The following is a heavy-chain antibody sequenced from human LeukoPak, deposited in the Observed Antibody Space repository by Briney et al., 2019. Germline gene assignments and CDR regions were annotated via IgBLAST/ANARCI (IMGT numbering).Heavy chain of an antibody. CDR3: ASRPYGYLGPFDY. Sequence: GGSLRLSCAVSGSTFSNYEINWVRQAPGKGLEWISYISSSGSTIYYADSVKGRITISRDNAKNSLYLQMNSLRAEDTAVYYCASRPYGYLGPFDYWGQGTLVTVSS. CDR2: ISSSGSTI. V-gene: IGHV3-48*03. D-gene: IGHD3-22*01. CDR1: GSTFSNYE. J-gene: IGHJ4*02.